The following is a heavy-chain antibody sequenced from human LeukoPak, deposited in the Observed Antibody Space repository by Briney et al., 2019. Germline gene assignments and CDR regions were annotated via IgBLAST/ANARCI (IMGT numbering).Heavy chain of an antibody. V-gene: IGHV3-30*04. CDR3: ARDRCVSRPAWNWFDP. Sequence: PGGSLRLSCAASGFTFNNYAMHWVRQAPCKGLEWVAVISYDGSNKYYADSVKGRFTISRDDSKSTLYLQMNTLRAEDTAVYYCARDRCVSRPAWNWFDPWGQGTLVTVSP. D-gene: IGHD5/OR15-5a*01. CDR1: GFTFNNYA. J-gene: IGHJ5*02. CDR2: ISYDGSNK.